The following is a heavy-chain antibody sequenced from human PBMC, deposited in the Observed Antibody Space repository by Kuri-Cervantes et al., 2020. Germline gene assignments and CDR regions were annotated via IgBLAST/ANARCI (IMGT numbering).Heavy chain of an antibody. D-gene: IGHD6-13*01. CDR3: AREQAAAGTGLEYNPPYYYYGMDV. Sequence: GGSLRLSCAASGFTFSSYEMNWVRQAPGKGLEWVSSISSSSSYIYYADSVKGRFTISRDNAKNSLYLQMNSLRAEDTAVYYCAREQAAAGTGLEYNPPYYYYGMDVWGQGTTVTVSS. V-gene: IGHV3-21*01. CDR2: ISSSSSYI. J-gene: IGHJ6*02. CDR1: GFTFSSYE.